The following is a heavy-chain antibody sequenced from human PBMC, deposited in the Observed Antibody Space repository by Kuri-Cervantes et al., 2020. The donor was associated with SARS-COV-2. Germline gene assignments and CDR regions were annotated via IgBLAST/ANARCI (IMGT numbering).Heavy chain of an antibody. CDR3: ARDGGLAAAGKFDY. CDR2: IRYDGSNQ. D-gene: IGHD6-13*01. V-gene: IGHV3-30*02. J-gene: IGHJ4*02. Sequence: GGSLRLSCATSGFTFSSYGMHWVRQAPGKGLEWVTFIRYDGSNQCYGDSVKGRFTISRDSSKNTLYLQMNSLRAEDTAVYYCARDGGLAAAGKFDYWGQGTLVTVSS. CDR1: GFTFSSYG.